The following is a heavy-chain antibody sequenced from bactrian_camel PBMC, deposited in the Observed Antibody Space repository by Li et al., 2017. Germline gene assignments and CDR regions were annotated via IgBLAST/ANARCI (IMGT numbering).Heavy chain of an antibody. V-gene: IGHV3S40*01. J-gene: IGHJ4*01. CDR2: IGTGGTT. Sequence: VQLVESGGGLVQPGGSLRLSCAASGFPFSTSHMTWVRQAPGKGLEWFSVIGTGGTTYYSDSVKGRFTISRDNAKNTLYLQMTSLKPEDMAVYYCAADEPTCDCDSNSWCYRRGQGTQVTVS. CDR3: AADEPTCDCDSNSWCYR. D-gene: IGHD3*01. CDR1: GFPFSTSH.